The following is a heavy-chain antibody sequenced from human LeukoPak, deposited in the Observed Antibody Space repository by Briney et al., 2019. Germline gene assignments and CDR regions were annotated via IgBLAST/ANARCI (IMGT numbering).Heavy chain of an antibody. CDR2: IYYSGST. CDR3: ARSPYYMDV. J-gene: IGHJ6*03. CDR1: GGSISSDY. Sequence: SETLSLTCTVSGGSISSDYWRGIRQPPGKGLEWIGYIYYSGSTNYNPSLKSPVTISMDTSKNQFSLKLSSVAAADPAVYYCARSPYYMDVWGKGTTVTVSS. V-gene: IGHV4-59*01.